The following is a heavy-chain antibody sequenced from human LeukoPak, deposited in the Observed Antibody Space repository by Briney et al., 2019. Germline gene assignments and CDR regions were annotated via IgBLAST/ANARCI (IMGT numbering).Heavy chain of an antibody. CDR3: ARGEVGARGAFDI. Sequence: GGSLRLSCAASGFTFSDHYMDWVRQAPGKGLEWVGRTRNKANSYTTEYAASVEGRFTISRDDSKNSLYLQMNSLKTEDTAVYYCARGEVGARGAFDIWGQGTMVTVSS. V-gene: IGHV3-72*01. CDR2: TRNKANSYTT. D-gene: IGHD1-26*01. J-gene: IGHJ3*02. CDR1: GFTFSDHY.